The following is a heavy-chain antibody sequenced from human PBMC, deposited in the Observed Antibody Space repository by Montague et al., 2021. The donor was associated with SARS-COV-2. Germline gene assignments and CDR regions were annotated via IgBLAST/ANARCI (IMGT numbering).Heavy chain of an antibody. V-gene: IGHV4-39*01. J-gene: IGHJ3*02. CDR3: ARQENSSGWFKPDAFDI. D-gene: IGHD6-19*01. Sequence: SETLSLTCTVSGGSISSSSYYWGWSRQPPGKGLEWIGSIYYSGSTYYNPSIKSRGTISVDTSENQFSLKLSSVTAADTAVYYCARQENSSGWFKPDAFDIWGQGTMVTVSS. CDR2: IYYSGST. CDR1: GGSISSSSYY.